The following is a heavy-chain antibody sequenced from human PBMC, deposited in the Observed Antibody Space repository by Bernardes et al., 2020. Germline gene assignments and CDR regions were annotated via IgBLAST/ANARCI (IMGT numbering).Heavy chain of an antibody. CDR1: GYTFTGYY. Sequence: ASVKVSCKASGYTFTGYYMHWVRQAPGQGLEWMGWINPNSGGTNYAQKFQGWVTMTRDTSISTAYMELSRLRSDDTAVYYCARDISALHLGELSPRPEDYGMDVWGQGTTVTVSS. D-gene: IGHD3-16*02. CDR2: INPNSGGT. CDR3: ARDISALHLGELSPRPEDYGMDV. V-gene: IGHV1-2*04. J-gene: IGHJ6*02.